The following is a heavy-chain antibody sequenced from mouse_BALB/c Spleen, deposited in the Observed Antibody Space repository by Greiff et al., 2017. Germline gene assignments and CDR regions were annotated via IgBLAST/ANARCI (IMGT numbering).Heavy chain of an antibody. Sequence: QVQLQQSGAELVRPGSSVKISCKASGYAFSSYWMNWVKQRPGQGLEWIGQIYPGDGDTNYNGKFKGKATLTADKSSSTAYMQLSSLTSEDSAVYFCAREGYYNGSRDFDYWGQGTTLTVSS. CDR2: IYPGDGDT. J-gene: IGHJ2*01. D-gene: IGHD1-1*02. CDR3: AREGYYNGSRDFDY. V-gene: IGHV1-80*01. CDR1: GYAFSSYW.